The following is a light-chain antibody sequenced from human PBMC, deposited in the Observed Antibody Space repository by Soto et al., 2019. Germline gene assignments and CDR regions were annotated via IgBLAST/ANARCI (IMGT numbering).Light chain of an antibody. CDR2: AAS. J-gene: IGKJ4*01. V-gene: IGKV3-20*01. Sequence: EIVLTQSPDTLSLSPGERAILSCRASQSVSTNSLAWYQQKPGQAPRPLIYAASSRATGTPDRFSGSGSGTEFTLIISRLEPEDFAVYYCQQYGSSVLTFGGGTKVEIK. CDR1: QSVSTNS. CDR3: QQYGSSVLT.